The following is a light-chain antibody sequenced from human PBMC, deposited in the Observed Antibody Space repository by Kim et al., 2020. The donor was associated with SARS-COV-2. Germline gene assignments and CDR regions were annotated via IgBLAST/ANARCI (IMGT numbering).Light chain of an antibody. CDR2: QDS. CDR1: KLGDKY. V-gene: IGLV3-1*01. CDR3: QAWDSSTEV. J-gene: IGLJ2*01. Sequence: VSPGQTASFTCSGYKLGDKYACWYQQKPGQSPVLVIYQDSKRPSGSPERFSGSNSGNTATLTISGTQAMDEADYYCQAWDSSTEVFGGGTQLTVL.